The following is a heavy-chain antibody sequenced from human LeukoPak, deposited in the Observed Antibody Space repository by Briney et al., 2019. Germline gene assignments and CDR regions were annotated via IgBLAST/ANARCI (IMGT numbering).Heavy chain of an antibody. D-gene: IGHD6-19*01. J-gene: IGHJ3*02. Sequence: GGSLRLSCAASGFTFSSYGMHWVRQAPGKGLEWVAVISYDGSNKYYADSVKGRFTISRDNSKNTLYLQMNSLRAEDTAVYYCAKDQGSGWYKDAFDIWGQGTMVTVSS. V-gene: IGHV3-30*18. CDR1: GFTFSSYG. CDR2: ISYDGSNK. CDR3: AKDQGSGWYKDAFDI.